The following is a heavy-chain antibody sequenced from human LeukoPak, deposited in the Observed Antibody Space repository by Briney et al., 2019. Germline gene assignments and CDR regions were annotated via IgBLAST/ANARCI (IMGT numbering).Heavy chain of an antibody. D-gene: IGHD5-24*01. J-gene: IGHJ4*02. Sequence: GRIIPILGIANYAQKFQGRVTITADKSTSTAYMELSSLRSEDTAVYYCARGFRPPMATLDYWGQGTLVTVPS. CDR3: ARGFRPPMATLDY. V-gene: IGHV1-69*04. CDR2: IIPILGIA.